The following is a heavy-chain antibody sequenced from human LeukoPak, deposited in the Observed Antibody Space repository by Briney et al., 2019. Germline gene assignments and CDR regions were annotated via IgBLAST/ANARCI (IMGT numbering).Heavy chain of an antibody. CDR3: ARDSCGGDCSIPGYFDY. D-gene: IGHD2-21*02. V-gene: IGHV3-30-3*01. CDR1: GFTFSSYA. J-gene: IGHJ4*02. CDR2: ISYDGSNK. Sequence: GGSLRLSCAASGFTFSSYAMHWVRQAPGKGLEWVAVISYDGSNKYYADSVKGRLTISRDNSKNTLYLQMNGLRAEDTAVYYCARDSCGGDCSIPGYFDYWGQGTLVTVPS.